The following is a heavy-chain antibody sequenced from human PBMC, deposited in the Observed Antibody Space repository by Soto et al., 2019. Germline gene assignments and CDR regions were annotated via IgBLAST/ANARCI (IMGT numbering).Heavy chain of an antibody. CDR3: ARDLGSYYDSSGPFDY. CDR1: GFTFSSYA. J-gene: IGHJ4*02. CDR2: ISYDGSNK. V-gene: IGHV3-30-3*01. D-gene: IGHD3-22*01. Sequence: QVQLVESGGGVVQPGRSLRLSCAASGFTFSSYAMHWVRQAPGKGLEWVAVISYDGSNKYYADSVKGRFTISRDNSKNTLYLQMNSLRAEDTAVYYCARDLGSYYDSSGPFDYWGQGTLVTVSS.